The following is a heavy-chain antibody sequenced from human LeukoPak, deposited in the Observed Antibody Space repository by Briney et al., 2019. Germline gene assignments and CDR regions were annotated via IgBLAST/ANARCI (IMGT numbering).Heavy chain of an antibody. Sequence: AGTLSLSCAASAFSFSSYSRNWVRQAPGKGLEWVSYICGGGNAKHYTDSVRGSFTISRDNPKNDLYLQRNSTRAEATAVYFCARDYVDAFDYWGQGTLVTVSS. CDR3: ARDYVDAFDY. CDR1: AFSFSSYS. CDR2: ICGGGNAK. V-gene: IGHV3-48*01. D-gene: IGHD3-10*02. J-gene: IGHJ4*02.